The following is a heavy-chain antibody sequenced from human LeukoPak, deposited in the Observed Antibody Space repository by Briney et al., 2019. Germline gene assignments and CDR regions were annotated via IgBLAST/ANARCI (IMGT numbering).Heavy chain of an antibody. V-gene: IGHV4-34*01. J-gene: IGHJ4*02. CDR2: INHSGST. D-gene: IGHD1-26*01. CDR1: GGSFSGYY. Sequence: SETLSLTCAVYGGSFSGYYWSWIRQPPGKGLEWSGEINHSGSTNYNPSLKSRVTISVDTSKNQFSLKLSSVTAADTAVYYCARAGVRSGSSVAMDYWGQGLLVTVSS. CDR3: ARAGVRSGSSVAMDY.